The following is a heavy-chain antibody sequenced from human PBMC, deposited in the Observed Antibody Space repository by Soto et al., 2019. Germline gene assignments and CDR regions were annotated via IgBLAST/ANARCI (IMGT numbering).Heavy chain of an antibody. Sequence: GGSLRLSCAASGFTFSSYGMHWVRQAPGKGLEWVAVISYDGSNKYYADSVKGRFTISRDNSKNTLYLQMNSLRAEDTAVYYCAKTLEEWGYYYYGMDVWGQGTTVTVSS. V-gene: IGHV3-30*18. D-gene: IGHD3-3*01. J-gene: IGHJ6*02. CDR1: GFTFSSYG. CDR2: ISYDGSNK. CDR3: AKTLEEWGYYYYGMDV.